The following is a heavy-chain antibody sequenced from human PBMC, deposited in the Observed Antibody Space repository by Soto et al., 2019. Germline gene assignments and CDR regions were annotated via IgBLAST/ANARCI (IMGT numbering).Heavy chain of an antibody. V-gene: IGHV3-23*01. CDR3: AKPYYYDSSGEEDAFDI. Sequence: GGSLRLSCAASGFTFSSYAMSWVRQAPGKGLEWVSAISGSGGSTYYADSVKGRFTISRDNSKNTLYLQMNSLRAEDTAVYYCAKPYYYDSSGEEDAFDIWGQGTMVTVSS. CDR2: ISGSGGST. D-gene: IGHD3-22*01. J-gene: IGHJ3*02. CDR1: GFTFSSYA.